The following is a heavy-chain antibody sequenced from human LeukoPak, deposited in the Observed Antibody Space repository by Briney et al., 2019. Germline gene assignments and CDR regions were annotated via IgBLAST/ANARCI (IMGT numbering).Heavy chain of an antibody. CDR2: IGGDGGEK. V-gene: IGHV3-23*01. CDR1: GFTFGDFA. CDR3: AKVGATLYYFDY. D-gene: IGHD1-26*01. J-gene: IGHJ4*02. Sequence: PGGSLRLSCVGSGFTFGDFAMSWVRQAPGAGPEWVSVIGGDGGEKYYADFVKGRFTISRDNSENTMYLQMSSLRAEDTAVYYCAKVGATLYYFDYWGQGSLVTVSS.